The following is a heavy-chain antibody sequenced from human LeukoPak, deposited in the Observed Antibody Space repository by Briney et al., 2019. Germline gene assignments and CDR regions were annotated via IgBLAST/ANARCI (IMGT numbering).Heavy chain of an antibody. CDR2: IHTNGNT. CDR3: ARDPSQHNYYALDV. Sequence: SETLSLTCTVSGGSISAFYWGWLRQPAGKGLEWIGRIHTNGNTNYNPSLQSRVTMSVDTSKNQFSLKVSSVTAADTAVYYCARDPSQHNYYALDVWGAGTTVTVSS. J-gene: IGHJ6*04. V-gene: IGHV4-4*07. CDR1: GGSISAFY.